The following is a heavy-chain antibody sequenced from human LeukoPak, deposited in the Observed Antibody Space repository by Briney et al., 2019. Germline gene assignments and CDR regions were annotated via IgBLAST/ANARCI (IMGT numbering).Heavy chain of an antibody. J-gene: IGHJ6*02. D-gene: IGHD2-2*01. V-gene: IGHV4-30-4*01. Sequence: SQTLSLTCTVSGGSISSGDYYWSWIRQPPGKGLEWIGYIYYSGSTYYNPSLKSRVTISVDTSKNQFPLKLSSVTAADTAVYYCARARKGDCSSTSCYRSVYYYYYGMDVWGQGTTVTVSS. CDR3: ARARKGDCSSTSCYRSVYYYYYGMDV. CDR2: IYYSGST. CDR1: GGSISSGDYY.